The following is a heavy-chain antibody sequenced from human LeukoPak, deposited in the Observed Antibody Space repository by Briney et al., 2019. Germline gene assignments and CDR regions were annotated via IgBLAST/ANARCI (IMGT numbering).Heavy chain of an antibody. CDR1: GYSISSGFY. V-gene: IGHV4-38-2*02. D-gene: IGHD3-3*01. CDR3: ARDDYDFWSGYDY. CDR2: IYHSGSS. J-gene: IGHJ4*02. Sequence: SSETLSLTCAVSGYSISSGFYWAWIRPPPGKGLEWVGSIYHSGSSFYNPSLKRRVTISVDTSKNQFSLKLSSVTAADTAVYYCARDDYDFWSGYDYWGQGTLVTVSS.